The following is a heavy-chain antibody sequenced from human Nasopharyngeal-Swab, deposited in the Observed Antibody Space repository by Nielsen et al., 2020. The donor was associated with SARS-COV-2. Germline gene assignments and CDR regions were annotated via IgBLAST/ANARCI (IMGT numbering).Heavy chain of an antibody. CDR3: ARDLEGHIAVAGTLVPHYYYYYYMDV. Sequence: SETLSLTCAVYGGSFSGYYWSWIRQPPGKGLEWIGEINHSGSTNYNPSLKSRVTISVDTSKNQFSLKLSSVTAADTAVYYCARDLEGHIAVAGTLVPHYYYYYYMDVWGKGTTVTVSS. J-gene: IGHJ6*03. CDR2: INHSGST. D-gene: IGHD6-19*01. CDR1: GGSFSGYY. V-gene: IGHV4-34*01.